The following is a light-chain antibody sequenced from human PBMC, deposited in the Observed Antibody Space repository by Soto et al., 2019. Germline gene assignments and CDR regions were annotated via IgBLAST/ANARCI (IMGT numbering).Light chain of an antibody. CDR3: HQSGGSPLT. Sequence: EIVLTQSPGTLSLSPGERATLSCRASQSVSSSYLAWYQQKPGQAPRLLIYGASSRATGIPDRFSGSGSGTDFTLTISRLEPEDFAVYFCHQSGGSPLTFGGGTKVDIK. J-gene: IGKJ4*01. CDR1: QSVSSSY. V-gene: IGKV3-20*01. CDR2: GAS.